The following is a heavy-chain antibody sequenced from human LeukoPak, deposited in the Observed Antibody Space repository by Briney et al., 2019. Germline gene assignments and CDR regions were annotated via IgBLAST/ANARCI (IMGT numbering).Heavy chain of an antibody. V-gene: IGHV1-18*01. D-gene: IGHD4-23*01. Sequence: VASVKVSCKASGYTFTSYGISWVRQAPGQGLEWMGWISAYNGNTNYAQKLQGRVTMTTDTSTSTAYMELRGLRSDDTAVYYCARDWTVVTLNYYYYMDVWGKGTTVTVSS. CDR1: GYTFTSYG. CDR3: ARDWTVVTLNYYYYMDV. CDR2: ISAYNGNT. J-gene: IGHJ6*03.